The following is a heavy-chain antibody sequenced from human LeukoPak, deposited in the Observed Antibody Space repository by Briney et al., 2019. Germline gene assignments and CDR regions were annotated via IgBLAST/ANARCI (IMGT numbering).Heavy chain of an antibody. CDR1: DGSFSDYY. CDR2: INHSGST. J-gene: IGHJ4*02. CDR3: ARGPRFYRAGYFDY. D-gene: IGHD3-3*01. V-gene: IGHV4-34*01. Sequence: SETLSLTCVVYDGSFSDYYWSWIRQPPGKGLEWIGEINHSGSTNYNPSLKSRVTISVDTSKNQFSLKLSSVTAADTAVYYCARGPRFYRAGYFDYWGQGTLVTVSS.